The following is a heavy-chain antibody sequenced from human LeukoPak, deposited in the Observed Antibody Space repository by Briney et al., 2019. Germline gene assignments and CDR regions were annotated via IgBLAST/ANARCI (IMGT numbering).Heavy chain of an antibody. CDR3: AREVEGSGSYGVWYYYYGMDV. D-gene: IGHD3-10*01. Sequence: ASVKVSCKASGYTFTSYGISWVRQAPGQGLEWMGWISAYNGNTNYAQKLQGRVTMTTDTSTSTAYMELRSLRSDDTAVYYCAREVEGSGSYGVWYYYYGMDVWGQGTTVTVSS. J-gene: IGHJ6*02. CDR2: ISAYNGNT. CDR1: GYTFTSYG. V-gene: IGHV1-18*01.